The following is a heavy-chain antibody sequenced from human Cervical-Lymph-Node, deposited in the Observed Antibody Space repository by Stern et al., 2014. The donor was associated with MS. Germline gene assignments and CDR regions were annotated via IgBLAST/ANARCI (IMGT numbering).Heavy chain of an antibody. J-gene: IGHJ4*02. CDR1: GYIFTGHY. D-gene: IGHD6-13*01. V-gene: IGHV1-2*02. CDR3: ARWVARAAAFDS. Sequence: VQLVESGAELKKPGASVRVSCKTSGYIFTGHYMHWVRQAPGHGLEWMGWLNPNSGDTNSAQKFQGRVTMTRDKSINTAYMELSSLRSDDTAVYFCARWVARAAAFDSWGQGTLVTVTS. CDR2: LNPNSGDT.